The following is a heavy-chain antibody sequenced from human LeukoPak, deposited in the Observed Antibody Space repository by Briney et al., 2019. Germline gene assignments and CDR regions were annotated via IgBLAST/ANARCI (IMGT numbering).Heavy chain of an antibody. CDR3: ARGPYYYDSSGTSGVTFDI. V-gene: IGHV4-39*07. D-gene: IGHD3-22*01. CDR2: IYYSGST. Sequence: SETLSLTCTVSGGSISSSSYYWGWIRQPPGKGLEWIGSIYYSGSTYYNPSLKSRVTISVDTSKNQFSLKLSSVTAADTAVYYCARGPYYYDSSGTSGVTFDIWGQGTMVTVSS. CDR1: GGSISSSSYY. J-gene: IGHJ3*02.